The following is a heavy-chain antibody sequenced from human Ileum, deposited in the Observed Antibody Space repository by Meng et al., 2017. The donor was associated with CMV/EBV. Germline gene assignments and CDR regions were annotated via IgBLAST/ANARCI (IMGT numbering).Heavy chain of an antibody. V-gene: IGHV4-31*03. D-gene: IGHD5/OR15-5a*01. CDR1: GGSISSGTYY. Sequence: CPVSGGSISSGTYYWTWIRQHPGKGLEWIGYIFYSGSTYYNPSLKSRLTISVDTSKNQFTLNLSSLTAADTAVYYCARGLRVYYFDYWGQGTLVTVSS. CDR2: IFYSGST. CDR3: ARGLRVYYFDY. J-gene: IGHJ4*02.